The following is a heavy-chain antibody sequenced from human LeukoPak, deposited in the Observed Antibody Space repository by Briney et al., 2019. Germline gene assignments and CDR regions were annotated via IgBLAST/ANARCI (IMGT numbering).Heavy chain of an antibody. CDR2: INHSGST. J-gene: IGHJ3*02. V-gene: IGHV4-34*01. CDR1: GGSFSGYY. CDR3: ASHTKLDFGSSWYSRIGAFDI. D-gene: IGHD6-13*01. Sequence: SETLSLTCAVSGGSFSGYYWSWIRQPPGKGLEWIGEINHSGSTNYNPSLKSRVTISVDTSKNQFSLKLSSVTAADTAVYYCASHTKLDFGSSWYSRIGAFDIWGQGTMVTVSS.